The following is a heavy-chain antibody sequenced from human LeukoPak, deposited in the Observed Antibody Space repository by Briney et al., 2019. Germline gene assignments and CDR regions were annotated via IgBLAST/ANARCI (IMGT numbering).Heavy chain of an antibody. Sequence: ASVKVSCKASGYTLTNYYIHWIRQAPGQGLEWMGIINPSGDTTSYSQRFQGRVTMTRDTSTSTVYMELSSLRSDDTAVYYCARAWGNSSSGDDFNIWGQGTMVTVSS. V-gene: IGHV1-46*01. J-gene: IGHJ3*02. CDR3: ARAWGNSSSGDDFNI. CDR2: INPSGDTT. D-gene: IGHD6-6*01. CDR1: GYTLTNYY.